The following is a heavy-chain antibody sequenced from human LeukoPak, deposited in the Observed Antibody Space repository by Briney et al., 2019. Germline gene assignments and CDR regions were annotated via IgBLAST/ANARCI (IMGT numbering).Heavy chain of an antibody. CDR1: GFTFSSYS. CDR3: ARDRSDCSGGSCYSLRNWYFDL. D-gene: IGHD2-15*01. J-gene: IGHJ2*01. CDR2: IYSGGST. V-gene: IGHV3-53*01. Sequence: AGGSLRLSCAASGFTFSSYSMNWVRQAPGKGLEWVSVIYSGGSTYYADSVKGRFTISRDNSKNTLYLQMNSLRAEDTAVYYCARDRSDCSGGSCYSLRNWYFDLWGRGTLVTVSS.